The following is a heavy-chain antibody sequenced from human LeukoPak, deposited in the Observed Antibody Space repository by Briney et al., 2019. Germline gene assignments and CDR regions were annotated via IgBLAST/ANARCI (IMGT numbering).Heavy chain of an antibody. CDR3: ARGYCSGGSCRHFDY. Sequence: GGSLRLSCAASGFTFDDYGMSWVRQAPGKGLEWVSGINWNGGSTGYADSVKGRFTISRDNAKNSLYLQVNSLRVEDTALYYCARGYCSGGSCRHFDYWGQGTLVTVSS. CDR2: INWNGGST. J-gene: IGHJ4*02. V-gene: IGHV3-20*04. D-gene: IGHD2-15*01. CDR1: GFTFDDYG.